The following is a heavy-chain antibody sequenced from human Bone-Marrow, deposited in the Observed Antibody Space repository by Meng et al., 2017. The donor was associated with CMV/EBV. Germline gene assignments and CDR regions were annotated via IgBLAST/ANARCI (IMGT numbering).Heavy chain of an antibody. CDR3: VRSRLQAQGYGSTWYVDY. D-gene: IGHD6-13*01. CDR1: GGSFSDYY. Sequence: GSLRLSCAVSGGSFSDYYWSWIRQPPGKGLEWIAEINHSGNSDYNPSLRSRVSISIDTSKNQFSLNLSSLTAADTAVYYCVRSRLQAQGYGSTWYVDYWGQGSLVTVSS. CDR2: INHSGNS. V-gene: IGHV4-34*01. J-gene: IGHJ4*02.